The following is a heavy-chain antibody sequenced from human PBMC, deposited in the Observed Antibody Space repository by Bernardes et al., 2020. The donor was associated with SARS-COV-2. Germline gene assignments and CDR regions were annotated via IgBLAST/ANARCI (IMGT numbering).Heavy chain of an antibody. D-gene: IGHD3-22*01. J-gene: IGHJ6*02. CDR3: ARDWLQLASSGYYLYYGMDV. CDR1: GGSISSGGYY. V-gene: IGHV4-31*03. CDR2: IYYSGST. Sequence: SETLSLTCTVSGGSISSGGYYWSWIRQHPGKGLEWIGYIYYSGSTYYNPSLKSRVTISVDTSKNQFSLKLSSVTAADTAVYYCARDWLQLASSGYYLYYGMDVWGQGTTVTVSS.